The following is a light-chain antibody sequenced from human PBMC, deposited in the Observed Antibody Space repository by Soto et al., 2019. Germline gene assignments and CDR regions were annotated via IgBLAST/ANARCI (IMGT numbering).Light chain of an antibody. J-gene: IGLJ3*02. CDR3: ATWDDSLKGWV. Sequence: QSVLTQPPSASGTHGQRVTISCSGSTSNLGSNAVDWYQQLPGTAPKVLIYSNNQRSSGVPDRIFGSRSGTSASLAISGLQSEDEADYYCATWDDSLKGWVFGGGTQLTVL. CDR2: SNN. CDR1: TSNLGSNA. V-gene: IGLV1-44*01.